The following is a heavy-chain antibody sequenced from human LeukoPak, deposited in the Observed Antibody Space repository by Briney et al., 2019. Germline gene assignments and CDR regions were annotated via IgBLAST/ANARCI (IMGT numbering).Heavy chain of an antibody. CDR1: GFTFNSYW. Sequence: GGSLRLSCAASGFTFNSYWMHWVRQAPGKGLVWVSRINSDGSSTSYADSVKGRFTISGDNAKNTLYLQMNSLRAEDTAVYYCARGSSSSWWGFDYWGQETLVTVSS. D-gene: IGHD6-13*01. V-gene: IGHV3-74*01. CDR3: ARGSSSSWWGFDY. J-gene: IGHJ4*02. CDR2: INSDGSST.